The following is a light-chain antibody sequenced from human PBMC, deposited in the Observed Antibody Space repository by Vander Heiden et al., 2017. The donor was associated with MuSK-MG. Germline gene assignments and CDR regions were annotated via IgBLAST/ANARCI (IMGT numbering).Light chain of an antibody. CDR2: SNN. V-gene: IGLV1-44*01. CDR1: SSNIGSNT. J-gene: IGLJ3*02. Sequence: PGPRVTISCSGSSSNIGSNTVNWYQQRPGTAPQLLIYSNNQRPSGVPDRFSGSKSGTSASLAISGLQSEDEADYYWAAWDDSLNGSWVFGGGTKLTVL. CDR3: AAWDDSLNGSWV.